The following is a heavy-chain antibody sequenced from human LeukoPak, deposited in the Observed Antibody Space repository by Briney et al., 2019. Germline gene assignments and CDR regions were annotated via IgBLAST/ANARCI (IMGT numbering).Heavy chain of an antibody. D-gene: IGHD1-26*01. V-gene: IGHV3-7*01. CDR1: GFTFDDYA. CDR3: AREVRGSGSYAPPQLDY. CDR2: IKQDGSEK. J-gene: IGHJ4*02. Sequence: GGSLRLSCIGSGFTFDDYAMHWVRQVPGKGLEWVANIKQDGSEKYYVDSVKGRCTISRDNAKNSLYLQMNSLRAEDTAVYFCAREVRGSGSYAPPQLDYWGQGTLVTVSS.